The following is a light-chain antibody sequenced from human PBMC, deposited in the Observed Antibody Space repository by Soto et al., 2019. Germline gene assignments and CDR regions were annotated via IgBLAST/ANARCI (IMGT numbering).Light chain of an antibody. CDR3: QHNNSLYT. Sequence: DIQMTQSPSTLSASVGDRVTITCRASQSISSWLAWYQQKPGKAPKLLIYNASSLESGVPSRFSGSGSGTEFTLTISSLQPDDFATYYCQHNNSLYTFGQGTKLEIK. CDR2: NAS. CDR1: QSISSW. V-gene: IGKV1-5*03. J-gene: IGKJ2*01.